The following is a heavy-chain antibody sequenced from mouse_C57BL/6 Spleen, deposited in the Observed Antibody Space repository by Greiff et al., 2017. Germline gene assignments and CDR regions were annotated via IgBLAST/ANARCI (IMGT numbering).Heavy chain of an antibody. CDR1: GYSITSDY. CDR2: ISYSGST. Sequence: EVKLVESGPGLAKPSQTLSLTCSVTGYSITSDYWNWIRKFPGNKLEYMGYISYSGSTYYNPSLKSRISITRDTSKNQYYLQLNSVTTEDTAKYYCARSDGNYVDWYFDVWGTGTTVTVSS. V-gene: IGHV3-8*01. CDR3: ARSDGNYVDWYFDV. D-gene: IGHD2-1*01. J-gene: IGHJ1*03.